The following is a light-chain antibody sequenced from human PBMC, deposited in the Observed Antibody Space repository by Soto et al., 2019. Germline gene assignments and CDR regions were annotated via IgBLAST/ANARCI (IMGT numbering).Light chain of an antibody. CDR3: SSYAGSNNPYV. Sequence: QSVLTQLPSASGSPGQSFTISCTGTSSDVGGYNYVSWYQQHPGKAPKLMIYEVSKRPSGVPDRFSGSKSGNTASLTVSGLQAEDEADYYCSSYAGSNNPYVFGTGTKVTVL. J-gene: IGLJ1*01. V-gene: IGLV2-8*01. CDR1: SSDVGGYNY. CDR2: EVS.